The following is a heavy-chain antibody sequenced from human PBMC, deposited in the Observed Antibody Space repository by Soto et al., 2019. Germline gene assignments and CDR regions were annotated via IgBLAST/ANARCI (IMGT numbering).Heavy chain of an antibody. V-gene: IGHV3-23*01. Sequence: PGGSLRLSCAASGFILNNYALSWVRQAPGKGLDWVSVINVSGGTVYADSVKGRFTVSRDNSRNTLYLQMNSLGAEDTAVYYCAKEAAAGTLYYWGQGT. D-gene: IGHD6-13*01. CDR3: AKEAAAGTLYY. CDR2: INVSGGT. CDR1: GFILNNYA. J-gene: IGHJ4*02.